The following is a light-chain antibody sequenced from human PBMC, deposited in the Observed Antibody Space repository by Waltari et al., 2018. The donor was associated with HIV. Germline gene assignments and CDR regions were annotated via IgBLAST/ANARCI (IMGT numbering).Light chain of an antibody. V-gene: IGLV3-1*01. Sequence: SYELTQLPSVSVSPGQTASITCPGDKMGDNYVCWYQQKPGQSPGLVIYQDSKRPSGIPERFSGSNSGNTATLTISGTQAMDEADYYCQAWDSSTEGYVFGTGTKVTVL. CDR2: QDS. J-gene: IGLJ1*01. CDR3: QAWDSSTEGYV. CDR1: KMGDNY.